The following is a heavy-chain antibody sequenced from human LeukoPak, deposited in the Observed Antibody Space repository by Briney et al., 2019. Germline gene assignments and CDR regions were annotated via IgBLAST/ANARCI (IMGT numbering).Heavy chain of an antibody. CDR2: INPNSGGT. J-gene: IGHJ4*02. Sequence: ASVKVSCKASGYTFTGYFIHWVRQAPGQGLEWMGWINPNSGGTYYAQKFRGRGTMTRDTSISTAYMELSRLTSDDTAVYYCASTLAAGTSYFDYWGQGTLVTVSS. CDR3: ASTLAAGTSYFDY. D-gene: IGHD6-13*01. CDR1: GYTFTGYF. V-gene: IGHV1-2*02.